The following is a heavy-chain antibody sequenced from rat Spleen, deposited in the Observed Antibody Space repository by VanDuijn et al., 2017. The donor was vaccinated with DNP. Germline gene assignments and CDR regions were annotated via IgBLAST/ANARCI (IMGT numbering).Heavy chain of an antibody. CDR2: ITYSDSTT. Sequence: EVQLVESGGGLAQPGRSLKISCAASGFSFSNYDMAWVRQVPTKGLEWVASITYSDSTTYYRDSVKGRFTVSRDNEKSTLYLEMDSLRSEDTATYYCTTEDSSMCFDYWGQGVIVTVSS. V-gene: IGHV5-20*01. J-gene: IGHJ2*01. CDR1: GFSFSNYD. CDR3: TTEDSSMCFDY. D-gene: IGHD1-1*01.